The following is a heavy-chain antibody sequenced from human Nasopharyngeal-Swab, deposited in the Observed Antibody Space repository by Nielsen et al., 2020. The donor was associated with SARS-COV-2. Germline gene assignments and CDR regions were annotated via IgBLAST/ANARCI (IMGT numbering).Heavy chain of an antibody. Sequence: GESLKISCAASGFTFSSYSMNWVRQAPGKGLEWVANIKQDGSEKYYVDSVKGRFTISRDNAKNSLYLQMNSLRAEDTAAYFCARGRPLGGYYFGYFDYWGQGTLVTVSS. CDR3: ARGRPLGGYYFGYFDY. D-gene: IGHD3-3*01. J-gene: IGHJ4*02. CDR1: GFTFSSYS. CDR2: IKQDGSEK. V-gene: IGHV3-7*01.